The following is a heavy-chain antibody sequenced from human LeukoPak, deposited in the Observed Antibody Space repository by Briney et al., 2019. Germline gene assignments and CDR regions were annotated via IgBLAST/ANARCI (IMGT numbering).Heavy chain of an antibody. CDR3: ARYHSSSWYIFHC. Sequence: SETLSPTCTVSGGSISSSSYYWGWIRQPPGKGLEWIGSIYYSGSTYYNPSLKSRVTISVDTSKNQFSLKLSSVTAADTAVYYCARYHSSSWYIFHCWGQGTLVTVSS. D-gene: IGHD6-13*01. V-gene: IGHV4-39*07. CDR2: IYYSGST. CDR1: GGSISSSSYY. J-gene: IGHJ4*02.